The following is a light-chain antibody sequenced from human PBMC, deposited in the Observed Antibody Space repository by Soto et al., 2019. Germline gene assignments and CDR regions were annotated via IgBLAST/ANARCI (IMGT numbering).Light chain of an antibody. J-gene: IGKJ4*01. Sequence: DIQMTQSPSSLSASVGDRVTITCQASQDISNYLNWYQQKPGKAPKLLIYDASNLETGVPSRFSGSRSGTHFTFTIISLQPEDIATYYCQQYDNLPITFGGGTKVEIK. CDR2: DAS. V-gene: IGKV1-33*01. CDR3: QQYDNLPIT. CDR1: QDISNY.